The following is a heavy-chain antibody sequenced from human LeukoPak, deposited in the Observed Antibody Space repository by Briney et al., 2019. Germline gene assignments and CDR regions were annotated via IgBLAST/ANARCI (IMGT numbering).Heavy chain of an antibody. V-gene: IGHV3-11*01. CDR2: ISSSGTTI. Sequence: GGSLRLSCAASGFTFSDCYMSWVRQAPGKGLEWVSYISSSGTTIYYADSVKGRFSISRDNAKNSLYLQMNSLRAEDTAVYYCARGGIFYHGMDVWGQGTTVTVSS. CDR3: ARGGIFYHGMDV. CDR1: GFTFSDCY. D-gene: IGHD3-16*01. J-gene: IGHJ6*02.